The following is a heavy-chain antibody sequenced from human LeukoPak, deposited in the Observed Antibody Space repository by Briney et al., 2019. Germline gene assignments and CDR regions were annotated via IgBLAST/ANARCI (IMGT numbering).Heavy chain of an antibody. CDR3: VKPSSGWPSFDY. CDR2: ISSSGGNI. J-gene: IGHJ4*02. D-gene: IGHD6-19*01. V-gene: IGHV3-23*01. Sequence: GGSLRLSCAASGFTLTNYAMSWVRQAPGKGLEWVSGISSSGGNIYYADSVRGRFTISRDNSKNTLFVQINSLGAEDTAVYYCVKPSSGWPSFDYWGQGILVTVSS. CDR1: GFTLTNYA.